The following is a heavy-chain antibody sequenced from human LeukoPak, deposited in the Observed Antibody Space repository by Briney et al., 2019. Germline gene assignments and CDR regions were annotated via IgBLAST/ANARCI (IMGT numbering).Heavy chain of an antibody. CDR1: GFTFSGYF. CDR2: ISPGSDYT. V-gene: IGHV3-11*06. J-gene: IGHJ4*02. Sequence: GGSLRLSCAASGFTFSGYFMNWIRQAPEKGLEWVSYISPGSDYTNYADSVKGRFTISRDNAKNSLYLQMNSLRAEDTAVYFCARSGYSGYDPDYWGQGTLVTVSS. CDR3: ARSGYSGYDPDY. D-gene: IGHD5-12*01.